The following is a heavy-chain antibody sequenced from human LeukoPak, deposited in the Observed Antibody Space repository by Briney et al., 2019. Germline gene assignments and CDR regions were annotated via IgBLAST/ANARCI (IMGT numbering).Heavy chain of an antibody. Sequence: PGGSLRLSCAASEFTFSSYSMDWVRQAPGKGLEWVSIISGSGVHTYYANSVRGRFTISRDNTKNTLYLQMNSLRAEDTAMYYCGRALYGDNGLDYWGQGTLVTVSS. V-gene: IGHV3-21*04. CDR1: EFTFSSYS. D-gene: IGHD4-17*01. J-gene: IGHJ4*02. CDR2: ISGSGVHT. CDR3: GRALYGDNGLDY.